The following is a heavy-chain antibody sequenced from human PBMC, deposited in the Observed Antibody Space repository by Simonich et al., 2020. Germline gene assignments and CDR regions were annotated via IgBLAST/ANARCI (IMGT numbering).Heavy chain of an antibody. J-gene: IGHJ4*02. V-gene: IGHV4-34*01. D-gene: IGHD6-6*01. Sequence: QVQLQQWGAGLLKPSETLSLTCAVYGGSFSGYYWSWIRRPPGKGLEWIGSIYYSGNTNYNPSLKSRVTIAVDTSKNQFSLKLSSVTAADTAVYYCARWAYSSSYFDYWGQGTLVTVSS. CDR1: GGSFSGYY. CDR3: ARWAYSSSYFDY. CDR2: IYYSGNT.